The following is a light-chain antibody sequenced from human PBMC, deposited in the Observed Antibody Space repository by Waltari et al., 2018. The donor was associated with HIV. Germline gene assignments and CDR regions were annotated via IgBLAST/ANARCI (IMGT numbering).Light chain of an antibody. CDR2: EVL. J-gene: IGLJ3*02. V-gene: IGLV2-23*02. CDR1: SSALGSSNL. CDR3: SSYAGRNIWL. Sequence: QSALTQPASVSGSPGQSITISCPGTSSALGSSNLVSWYQQHPGRAPTLLIYEVLKRPSGVSNRFSGSKSGSTASLTISGLQAEDEADYYCSSYAGRNIWLFGGGTKLTV.